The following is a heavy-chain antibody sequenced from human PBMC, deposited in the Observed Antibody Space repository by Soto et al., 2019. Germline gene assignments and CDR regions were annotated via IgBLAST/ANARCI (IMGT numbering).Heavy chain of an antibody. CDR1: GFTVSSNY. V-gene: IGHV3-53*04. D-gene: IGHD3-22*01. J-gene: IGHJ4*02. CDR2: IYSGGST. Sequence: GGSLRLSCAASGFTVSSNYMSWVRQAPGKGLEWVSVIYSGGSTYYADSVKGRFTISRHNSKNTLYLQMNSLRAEDTAVYYCATTSTGYYDSSGYYPTPALDYWGQGTLVTVSS. CDR3: ATTSTGYYDSSGYYPTPALDY.